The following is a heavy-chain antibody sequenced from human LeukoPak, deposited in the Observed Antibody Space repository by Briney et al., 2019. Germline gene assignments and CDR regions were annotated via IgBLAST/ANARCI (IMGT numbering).Heavy chain of an antibody. CDR1: GFTFDDYA. J-gene: IGHJ4*02. Sequence: GGSLRLSCAASGFTFDDYAMHWVRQAPGKGLEWVSGISWNSGSIGYADSVKGRFTISRDNAKNSLYLQMNSLRAEDTAVYYCARAIPPGGDYWGQGTLVTVSS. V-gene: IGHV3-9*01. D-gene: IGHD3-10*01. CDR2: ISWNSGSI. CDR3: ARAIPPGGDY.